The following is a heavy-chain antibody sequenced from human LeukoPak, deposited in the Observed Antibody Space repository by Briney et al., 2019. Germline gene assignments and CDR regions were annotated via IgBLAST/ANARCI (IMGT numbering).Heavy chain of an antibody. J-gene: IGHJ4*02. D-gene: IGHD1-26*01. V-gene: IGHV3-23*01. CDR1: GFTFSSYG. CDR2: ISGSGGST. Sequence: PGGSLRLSCAASGFTFSSYGMNWVRQAPGKGLEWVSAISGSGGSTYYADSVKGRFTISRDNSKYTLYLQMNSLRVEDTAVYYCAKRGGNYRGFDYWGQGTLVTVSS. CDR3: AKRGGNYRGFDY.